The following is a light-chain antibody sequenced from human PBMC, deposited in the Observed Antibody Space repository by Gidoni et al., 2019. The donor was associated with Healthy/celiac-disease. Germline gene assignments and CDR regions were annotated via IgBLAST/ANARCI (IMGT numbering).Light chain of an antibody. CDR1: SSYVGGYNS. Sequence: QSALTQPASVSGSPGQSITISCTGTSSYVGGYNSVSWYQQHPGKATKLMIYDVSNRPSGVSNRFSGSKSGNTASLTISGLQAEDEADYYCSSYTSSSTWVFGGGTKLTVL. V-gene: IGLV2-14*01. CDR2: DVS. J-gene: IGLJ3*02. CDR3: SSYTSSSTWV.